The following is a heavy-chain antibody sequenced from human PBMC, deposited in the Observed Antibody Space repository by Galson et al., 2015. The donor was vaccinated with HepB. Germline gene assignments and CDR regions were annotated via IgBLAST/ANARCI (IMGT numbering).Heavy chain of an antibody. D-gene: IGHD2-2*01. Sequence: SLRLSCAASGFTFSSYDMHWVRQATGKGLEWVSAIGTAGDTYYPGSVKGRFTISRENAKNSLYLQMNSLRAGDTAVYYCARGYCISTSCYSNYGMDVWGQGTTVTVSS. V-gene: IGHV3-13*01. CDR3: ARGYCISTSCYSNYGMDV. CDR2: IGTAGDT. CDR1: GFTFSSYD. J-gene: IGHJ6*02.